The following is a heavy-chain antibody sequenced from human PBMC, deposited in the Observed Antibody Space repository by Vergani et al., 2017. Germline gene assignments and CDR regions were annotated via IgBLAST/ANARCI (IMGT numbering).Heavy chain of an antibody. J-gene: IGHJ4*02. CDR3: ARHTTYSDS. D-gene: IGHD1-1*01. Sequence: EVELVQSGPEMRKPGESLKISCKGSEYSFGNYWIGWVRQMPGKGLEWMGIIYPADSDTRYSPSFQGQVTRSADKSLSTAFLQCDSLKASDTALYYCARHTTYSDSWGQGTLVTVSS. V-gene: IGHV5-51*01. CDR2: IYPADSDT. CDR1: EYSFGNYW.